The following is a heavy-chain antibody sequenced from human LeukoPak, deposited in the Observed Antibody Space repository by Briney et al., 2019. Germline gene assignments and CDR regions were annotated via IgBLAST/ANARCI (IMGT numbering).Heavy chain of an antibody. V-gene: IGHV1-69*13. CDR2: IIPIFDTP. D-gene: IGHD2-21*02. CDR3: ATDRDGVVTSY. J-gene: IGHJ4*02. Sequence: SVKVSCKASGYTFTDYYMHWVRQAPGHGLEWMGGIIPIFDTPNYAQKFQGRVTITADESTSTAYMELNSLRSKDTAVYYCATDRDGVVTSYWGRRTLVTVSS. CDR1: GYTFTDYY.